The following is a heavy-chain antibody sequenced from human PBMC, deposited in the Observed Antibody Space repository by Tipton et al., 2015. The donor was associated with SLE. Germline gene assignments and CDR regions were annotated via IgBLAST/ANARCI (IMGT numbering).Heavy chain of an antibody. CDR2: IYYSGSS. V-gene: IGHV4-59*01. Sequence: TLSLTCIVSGGSISSYYWSWIRQPPGKGLEWTGYIYYSGSSNYNPSLKSRVTMSVDTSKNQLSLNLTSVTAADAAVYFCVREASNNYGFDSFDIWGQGTMVTVSS. D-gene: IGHD5-18*01. J-gene: IGHJ3*02. CDR3: VREASNNYGFDSFDI. CDR1: GGSISSYY.